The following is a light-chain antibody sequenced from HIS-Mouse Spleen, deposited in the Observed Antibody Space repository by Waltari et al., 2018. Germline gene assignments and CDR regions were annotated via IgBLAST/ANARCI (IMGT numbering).Light chain of an antibody. Sequence: QSALTQPASVSGSPGQSIPISCTGTSSAVGSYNLVSWYQQHPGKAPKLMIYEGSKRPSGVSNRFSGSKSGNTASLTISGLQAEDEADYYCCSYAGSSTWVFGGGTKLTVL. CDR1: SSAVGSYNL. V-gene: IGLV2-23*01. CDR2: EGS. CDR3: CSYAGSSTWV. J-gene: IGLJ3*02.